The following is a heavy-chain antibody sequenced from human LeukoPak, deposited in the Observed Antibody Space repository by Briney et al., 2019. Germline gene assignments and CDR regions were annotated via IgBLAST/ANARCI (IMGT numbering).Heavy chain of an antibody. V-gene: IGHV3-23*01. CDR2: ISGSGGST. CDR3: AREATVADYYYYYMDV. J-gene: IGHJ6*03. Sequence: GGSLRLSCAASGFTFSSYAMSWVRQAPGKGLEWVSAISGSGGSTYYADSVKGRFTISRDNSKNALYLQMNSLRAEDTAVYYCAREATVADYYYYYMDVWGKGTTVTVSS. CDR1: GFTFSSYA. D-gene: IGHD4-23*01.